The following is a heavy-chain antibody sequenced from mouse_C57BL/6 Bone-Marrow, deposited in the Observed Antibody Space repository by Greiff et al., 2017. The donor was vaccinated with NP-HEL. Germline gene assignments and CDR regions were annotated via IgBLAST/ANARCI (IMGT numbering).Heavy chain of an antibody. CDR3: ASYYDYDGRFFDY. CDR1: EYEFPSHD. J-gene: IGHJ2*01. V-gene: IGHV5-2*01. CDR2: INSDGGST. Sequence: EVQVVESGGGLVQPGESLKLSCESNEYEFPSHDMSWVRKTPEKRLELVAAINSDGGSTYYPDTMERRFIISRDNTKKTLYLQMSSLRSEDTALYYCASYYDYDGRFFDYWGQGTTLTVSS. D-gene: IGHD2-4*01.